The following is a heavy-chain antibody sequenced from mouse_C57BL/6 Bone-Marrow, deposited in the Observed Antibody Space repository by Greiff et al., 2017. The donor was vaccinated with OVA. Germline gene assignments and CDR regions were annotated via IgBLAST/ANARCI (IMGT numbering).Heavy chain of an antibody. J-gene: IGHJ3*01. CDR3: VRQDWFAY. CDR2: IRSKSNNYAT. V-gene: IGHV10-1*01. CDR1: GFSFNTYA. Sequence: EVKLLESGGGLVQPKGSLKLSCAASGFSFNTYAMNWVRQAPGKGLEWVARIRSKSNNYATYYADSVKDRFTISRDDSESMLYLQMNNLKTEDTAMYYCVRQDWFAYWGQGTLVTVSA.